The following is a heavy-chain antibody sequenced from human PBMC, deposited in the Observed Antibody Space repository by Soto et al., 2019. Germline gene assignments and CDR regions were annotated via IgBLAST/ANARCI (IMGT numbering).Heavy chain of an antibody. CDR1: GYTFSGHY. Sequence: QVQLVQSGAEVRKPGASVKVSCNVTGYTFSGHYLHWVRQAPGQGLEWMGWINPKSGGTNYAQKFQDRVTMTADTSVSAASMELTSLRYDDTAVFYCARGLYSSPAYFFDYWVQGTLVTVSS. J-gene: IGHJ4*02. CDR3: ARGLYSSPAYFFDY. D-gene: IGHD6-13*01. CDR2: INPKSGGT. V-gene: IGHV1-2*02.